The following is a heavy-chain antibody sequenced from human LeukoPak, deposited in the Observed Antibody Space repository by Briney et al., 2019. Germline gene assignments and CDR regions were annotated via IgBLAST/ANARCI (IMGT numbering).Heavy chain of an antibody. V-gene: IGHV3-11*01. CDR1: GFSFSDYT. CDR2: ISSSGSTI. D-gene: IGHD1-26*01. CDR3: ARGLLRTNAFDI. J-gene: IGHJ3*02. Sequence: GGSLRLSCAASGFSFSDYTMSWVRQAPGKGLEWVSYISSSGSTIYYADSVKGRFTISRDNAKNSLYLQMNSLRAEDTAVYYCARGLLRTNAFDIWGQGTMVTVSS.